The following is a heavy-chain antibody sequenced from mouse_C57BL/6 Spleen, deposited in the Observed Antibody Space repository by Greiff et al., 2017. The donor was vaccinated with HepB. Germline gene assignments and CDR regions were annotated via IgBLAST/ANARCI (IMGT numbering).Heavy chain of an antibody. V-gene: IGHV1-82*01. CDR3: ARSGTTVVAGAMDY. Sequence: VKLMESGPELVKPGASVKISCKASGYAFSSSWMNWVKQRPGKGLEWIGRIYPGDGDTNYNGKFKGKATLTADKSSSTAYMQLSSLTSEDSAVYFCARSGTTVVAGAMDYWGQGTSVTVSS. J-gene: IGHJ4*01. D-gene: IGHD1-1*01. CDR2: IYPGDGDT. CDR1: GYAFSSSW.